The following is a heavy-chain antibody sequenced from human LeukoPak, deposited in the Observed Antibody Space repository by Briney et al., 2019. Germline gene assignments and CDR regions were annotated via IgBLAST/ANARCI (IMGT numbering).Heavy chain of an antibody. CDR1: GFTFEDYA. J-gene: IGHJ5*02. CDR3: AKEAGNRCLGRSCYSDLNWFDP. CDR2: ISWNSGSI. V-gene: IGHV3-9*01. D-gene: IGHD2-15*01. Sequence: GGPLRLSCAASGFTFEDYAMHWVRQAPGKGLEWVSGISWNSGSIGYADSVKGRFTISRDNAKNSLYLQMNSLRAEDTALYYCAKEAGNRCLGRSCYSDLNWFDPWGQGTLVTVSS.